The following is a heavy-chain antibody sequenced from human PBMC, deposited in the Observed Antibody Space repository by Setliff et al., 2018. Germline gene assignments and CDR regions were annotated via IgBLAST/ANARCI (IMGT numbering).Heavy chain of an antibody. D-gene: IGHD6-19*01. CDR2: INRNGGRI. V-gene: IGHV3-20*04. J-gene: IGHJ4*02. Sequence: PGGSLRLSCAASGFTFDDFGISWVRQAPGKGLEWVSGINRNGGRIGYADSVKGRFTISRDNAKNSLYLQMNSLRAEDTALYYCAREGDSGWYGGGIDYWGQGTLVTVSS. CDR1: GFTFDDFG. CDR3: AREGDSGWYGGGIDY.